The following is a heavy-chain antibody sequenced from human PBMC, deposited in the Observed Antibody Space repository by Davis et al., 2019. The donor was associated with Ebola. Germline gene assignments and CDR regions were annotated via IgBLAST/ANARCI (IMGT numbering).Heavy chain of an antibody. D-gene: IGHD6-25*01. J-gene: IGHJ6*02. Sequence: PGGSLRLSCAASGFTFSSYGVHWVRQAPGKGLEWVAVISYDGSNKYYAESVKGRFTISRDNSKNTLYLQMNSLRGEDTAVYYCAKDRERLRNYYYGMGVWGQGTTVTVSS. CDR3: AKDRERLRNYYYGMGV. CDR1: GFTFSSYG. V-gene: IGHV3-30*18. CDR2: ISYDGSNK.